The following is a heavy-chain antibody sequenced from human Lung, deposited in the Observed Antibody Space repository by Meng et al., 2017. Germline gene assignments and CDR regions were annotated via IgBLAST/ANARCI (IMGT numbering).Heavy chain of an antibody. CDR2: INHSGST. J-gene: IGHJ4*02. Sequence: QGQQRQWGAGLLEPSETLSLTCVVSGGSFSDYYWSWIRQPPGKGLEWIGEINHSGSTNYNPSLESRATISVDTSQNNLSLKLSSVTAADSAVYYCARGPTTMAHDFDYWGQGTLVTVSS. V-gene: IGHV4-34*01. CDR1: GGSFSDYY. CDR3: ARGPTTMAHDFDY. D-gene: IGHD4-11*01.